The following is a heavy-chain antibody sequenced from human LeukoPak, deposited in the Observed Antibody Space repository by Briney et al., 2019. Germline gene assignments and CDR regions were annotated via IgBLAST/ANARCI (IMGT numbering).Heavy chain of an antibody. J-gene: IGHJ4*02. CDR1: GFTFSSYG. CDR2: ISYDGSNK. Sequence: GRSLRLSCAASGFTFSSYGMHWVRQAPGKGLEWVAVISYDGSNKYYADSVKGRFTISRDNSKNTLYLQMNSLRAEDTAVYYCAKDTSPSGYDHFDYWGQGTPVTVSS. V-gene: IGHV3-30*18. D-gene: IGHD5-12*01. CDR3: AKDTSPSGYDHFDY.